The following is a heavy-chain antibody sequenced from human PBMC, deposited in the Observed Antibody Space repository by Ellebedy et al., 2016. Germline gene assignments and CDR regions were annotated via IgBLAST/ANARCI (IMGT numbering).Heavy chain of an antibody. CDR1: GFTFSSYG. Sequence: GESLKISCAASGFTFSSYGMHWVRQAPGKGLEWVAVISYDGSNKYYADSVKGRFTISRDNSKNTLYLQMNSLRAEDTAVYYCAKIVYSYGDFDYWGQGTLVTVSS. D-gene: IGHD5-18*01. V-gene: IGHV3-30*18. CDR2: ISYDGSNK. J-gene: IGHJ4*02. CDR3: AKIVYSYGDFDY.